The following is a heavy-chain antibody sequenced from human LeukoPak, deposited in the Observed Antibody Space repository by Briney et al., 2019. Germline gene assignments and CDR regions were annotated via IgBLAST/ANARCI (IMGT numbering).Heavy chain of an antibody. D-gene: IGHD6-19*01. V-gene: IGHV1-69*05. CDR1: GGTFSSYA. CDR2: IIPIFGTA. CDR3: AMYSSGWTNFDY. J-gene: IGHJ4*02. Sequence: SVKVSCKASGGTFSSYAIGWVRQAPGQGLEWMGGIIPIFGTANYAQKFQGRVTLTTDESTSTAYMELSSLRSEDTAVYYRAMYSSGWTNFDYWGQGTLVTVSS.